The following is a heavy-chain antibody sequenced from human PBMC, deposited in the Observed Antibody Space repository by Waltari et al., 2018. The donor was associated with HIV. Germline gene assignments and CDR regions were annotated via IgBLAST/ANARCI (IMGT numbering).Heavy chain of an antibody. D-gene: IGHD2-21*01. V-gene: IGHV4-34*02. J-gene: IGHJ3*02. CDR1: GGSLNNFF. CDR3: ARRRWRTTMVFVVKGGVFDI. CDR2: INHSGKT. Sequence: QVQLQQWGAGLVKPAETLSLNCAVYGGSLNNFFWSFVRQSPGKGFGWIGEINHSGKTDYNPSLKGRVTVAIDPSKKQFYLQLTSMTVADTAIYYCARRRWRTTMVFVVKGGVFDIWGQGTEVTVSS.